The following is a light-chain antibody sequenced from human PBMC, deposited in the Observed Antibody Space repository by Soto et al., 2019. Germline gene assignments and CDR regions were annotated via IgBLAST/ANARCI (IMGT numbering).Light chain of an antibody. CDR1: SGHSSYA. CDR3: QAWGTAMV. CDR2: IYSDGSH. J-gene: IGLJ2*01. Sequence: QSVLSQPPSASASPGASVSLTCTLTSGHSSYANAWPQQQPQPGPQYLMKIYSDGSHSKGGGIPARFSGSSSGAERYFAISSLQSEDDADYYCQAWGTAMVFGGGTKVTVL. V-gene: IGLV4-69*01.